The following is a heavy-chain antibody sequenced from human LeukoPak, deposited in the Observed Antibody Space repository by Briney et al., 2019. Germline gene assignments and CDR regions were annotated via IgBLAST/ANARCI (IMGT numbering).Heavy chain of an antibody. CDR3: ARASSVPSYYYYYMDV. CDR1: GYTFTSYG. V-gene: IGHV1-18*01. CDR2: ISAYNGNT. J-gene: IGHJ6*03. Sequence: ASVKVSCKASGYTFTSYGISWVRQAPGQGLEWMGWISAYNGNTNYAQKLQGRVTMTTDTSTSTAYMELRSLRSDDTAVYYCARASSVPSYYYYYMDVWGKGTTATVSS. D-gene: IGHD6-19*01.